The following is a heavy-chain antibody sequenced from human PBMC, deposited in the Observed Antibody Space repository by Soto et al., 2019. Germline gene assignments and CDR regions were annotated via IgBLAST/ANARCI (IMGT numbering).Heavy chain of an antibody. CDR1: GGSISSYH. CDR3: ARHRQGDYGDYNFDY. V-gene: IGHV4-59*08. CDR2: IYYSGST. D-gene: IGHD4-17*01. J-gene: IGHJ4*02. Sequence: PSETLSHTCTVSGGSISSYHWSWIRQPPGKGLEWIGYIYYSGSTNYNPSLKSRVTISVDTSKNQFSLKLSSVTAADTAVYYCARHRQGDYGDYNFDYWGQGTLVTVSS.